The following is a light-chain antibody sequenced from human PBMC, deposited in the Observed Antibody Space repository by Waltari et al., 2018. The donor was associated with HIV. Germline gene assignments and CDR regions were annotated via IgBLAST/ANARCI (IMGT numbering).Light chain of an antibody. CDR2: LNSDGSH. CDR3: QTWGTGILV. CDR1: SGNRNYD. J-gene: IGLJ3*02. Sequence: GASVKLTCTLSSGNRNYDIAWHQQQPEKGPRYLMKLNSDGSHSKGDGIPDRFSGSSAGAERYLTISSRQSEDEADYYCQTWGTGILVFGGGTKLTVL. V-gene: IGLV4-69*01.